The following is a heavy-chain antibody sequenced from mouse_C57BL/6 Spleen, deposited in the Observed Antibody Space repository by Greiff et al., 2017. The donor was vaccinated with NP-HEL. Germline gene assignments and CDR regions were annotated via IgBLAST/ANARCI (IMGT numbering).Heavy chain of an antibody. CDR3: ARAGGTYYSNYGAMDY. CDR2: IYPGSGST. Sequence: VQLQQPGAELVKPGASVKLSCKASGYTFTSYWITWVKQRPGQGLEWIGDIYPGSGSTNYNEKFKSKATLTVDTSSSTAYMQLSSLTSEDSAVYYCARAGGTYYSNYGAMDYWGQGTSVTVSS. D-gene: IGHD2-5*01. CDR1: GYTFTSYW. V-gene: IGHV1-55*01. J-gene: IGHJ4*01.